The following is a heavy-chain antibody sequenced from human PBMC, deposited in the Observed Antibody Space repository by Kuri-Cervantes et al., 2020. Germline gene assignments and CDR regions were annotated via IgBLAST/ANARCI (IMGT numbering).Heavy chain of an antibody. D-gene: IGHD3-10*01. V-gene: IGHV3-9*01. CDR2: ISWNSGSI. Sequence: GGSLRLSCAASGFTFDDYAMHWVRQAPGKGLEWVSGISWNSGSIGYADSVKGRFTISRDNAKNSLYLQMNSLRAEDTAVYYCASGTELLWFGDYYYGMDVRGQGTTGTVSS. CDR1: GFTFDDYA. J-gene: IGHJ6*02. CDR3: ASGTELLWFGDYYYGMDV.